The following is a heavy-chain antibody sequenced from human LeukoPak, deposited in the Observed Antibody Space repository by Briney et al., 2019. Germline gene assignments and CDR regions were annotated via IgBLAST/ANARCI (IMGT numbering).Heavy chain of an antibody. CDR1: GGTFSSYA. Sequence: ASVEVSCKASGGTFSSYAISWVRQAPGQGLEWMGGIIPIFGTANYAQKFQGRVTITADKSTSTAYMELSSLRSEDTAVYYCARDKHYYDSSGYYTPFSYNWFDPWGQGTLVTVSS. J-gene: IGHJ5*02. CDR2: IIPIFGTA. V-gene: IGHV1-69*06. D-gene: IGHD3-22*01. CDR3: ARDKHYYDSSGYYTPFSYNWFDP.